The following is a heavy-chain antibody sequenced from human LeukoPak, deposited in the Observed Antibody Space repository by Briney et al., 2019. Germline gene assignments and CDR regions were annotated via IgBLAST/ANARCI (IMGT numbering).Heavy chain of an antibody. CDR2: ISAYDGNT. CDR1: GYTFTSYS. D-gene: IGHD3-10*01. J-gene: IGHJ4*02. CDR3: ARDSYGSGKGYFDY. Sequence: GASVKVSCRASGYTFTSYSFTWVRQAPGQGPEWMGWISAYDGNTNSAQKFQGRVTMTTDTSSSTAYMELRSLTSDDTAVYYCARDSYGSGKGYFDYWGQGTLVTVSS. V-gene: IGHV1-18*01.